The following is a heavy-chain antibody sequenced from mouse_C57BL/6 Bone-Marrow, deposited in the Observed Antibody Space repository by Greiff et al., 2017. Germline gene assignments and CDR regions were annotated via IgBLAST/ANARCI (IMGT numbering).Heavy chain of an antibody. D-gene: IGHD1-1*01. CDR3: ARSFGSSPYYYAMDY. CDR1: GYTFTSYD. J-gene: IGHJ4*01. V-gene: IGHV1-85*01. CDR2: IYPRDGST. Sequence: VMLVESGPELVKPGASVKLSCKASGYTFTSYDINWVKQRPGQGLEWIGWIYPRDGSTKYNEKFKGKATLTVDTSSSTAYMELHSLTSEDSAVYFCARSFGSSPYYYAMDYWGQGTSVTVSS.